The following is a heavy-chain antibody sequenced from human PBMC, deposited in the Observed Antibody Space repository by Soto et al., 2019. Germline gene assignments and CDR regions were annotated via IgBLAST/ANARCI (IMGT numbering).Heavy chain of an antibody. Sequence: TLSLTCTVSGASIISYYFSWIRQPQRTGLEWIVYIYYTGRTSYNPSLTSRVTMAVDTSKIQFSLRLSSVTAGDTAVYYCARASPLSPIDYWGQGTPVTVSS. CDR1: GASIISYY. J-gene: IGHJ4*02. CDR3: ARASPLSPIDY. CDR2: IYYTGRT. V-gene: IGHV4-59*01.